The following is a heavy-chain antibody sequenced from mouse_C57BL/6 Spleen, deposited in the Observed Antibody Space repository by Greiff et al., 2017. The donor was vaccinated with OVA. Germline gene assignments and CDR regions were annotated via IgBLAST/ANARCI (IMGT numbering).Heavy chain of an antibody. V-gene: IGHV1-53*01. CDR1: GYTFTSYW. Sequence: VQLQQPGTELVKPGASVKLSCKASGYTFTSYWMHWVKQRPGQGLEWIGNINPSNGGTNYNEKFKSKATLTVDKSSSTAYMQLSSLTSEDSAVYYCAREDYSNYVFFDYWGQGTTLTVSS. CDR3: AREDYSNYVFFDY. D-gene: IGHD2-5*01. J-gene: IGHJ2*01. CDR2: INPSNGGT.